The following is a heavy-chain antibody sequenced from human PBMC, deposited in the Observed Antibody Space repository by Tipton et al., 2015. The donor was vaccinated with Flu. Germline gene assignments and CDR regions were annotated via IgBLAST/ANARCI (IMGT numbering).Heavy chain of an antibody. V-gene: IGHV3-74*01. CDR1: GFTFSSYW. J-gene: IGHJ4*02. CDR2: INSDGSST. D-gene: IGHD5-24*01. Sequence: SLRLSCAASGFTFSSYWMHWVRQAPGKGLVWVSRINSDGSSTSYADSVKGRFTISRDNAKNTLYLQMNSLRAEDTAVYYCAQGRDGYNYREDYFDYWGQGTLVTVSS. CDR3: AQGRDGYNYREDYFDY.